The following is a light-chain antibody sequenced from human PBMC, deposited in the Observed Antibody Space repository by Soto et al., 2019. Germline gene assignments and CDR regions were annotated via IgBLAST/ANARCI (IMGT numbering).Light chain of an antibody. J-gene: IGLJ1*01. Sequence: QAVVTQEPSLTVSPGGTVTLTCGSSTGAVTSGHYPYWFQQKPGQAPRTLIYDTSNKHSWTPARFSGSLLGGKAALTLSGAQPEDEAEYYCLLSYSGARQLFGTGTKVTVL. CDR1: TGAVTSGHY. CDR2: DTS. CDR3: LLSYSGARQL. V-gene: IGLV7-46*01.